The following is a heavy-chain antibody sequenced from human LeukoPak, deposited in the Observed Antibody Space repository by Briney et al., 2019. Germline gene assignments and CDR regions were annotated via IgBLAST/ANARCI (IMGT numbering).Heavy chain of an antibody. V-gene: IGHV4-34*01. CDR1: GGSFSGYY. CDR3: ASSHIHNSNSWYGESDY. CDR2: INHSGST. Sequence: SETLSLTCAVYGGSFSGYYWSWIRQPPGKGLEWIGEINHSGSTNCNPSLKSRVTISVDTSKNQFSLKLSSVTAADAAVYYCASSHIHNSNSWYGESDYWGQGTLVTVSS. D-gene: IGHD6-13*01. J-gene: IGHJ4*02.